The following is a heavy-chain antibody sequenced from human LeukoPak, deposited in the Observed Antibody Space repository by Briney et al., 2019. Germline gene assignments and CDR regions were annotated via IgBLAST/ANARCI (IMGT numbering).Heavy chain of an antibody. J-gene: IGHJ6*02. Sequence: GGPLRLSCAASGFTFSSYWINWARQAPGKGLEWVASINHNGNVNYYVDSVKGRFTISRDNAKNSLYLQMSNLRAEDTAVYFCARGGGLDVWGQGTLVTVSS. D-gene: IGHD3-16*01. CDR1: GFTFSSYW. V-gene: IGHV3-7*03. CDR3: ARGGGLDV. CDR2: INHNGNVN.